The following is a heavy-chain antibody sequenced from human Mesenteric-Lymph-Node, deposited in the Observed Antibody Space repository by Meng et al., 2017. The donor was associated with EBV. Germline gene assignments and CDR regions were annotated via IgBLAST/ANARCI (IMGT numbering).Heavy chain of an antibody. CDR2: LSSSGDTN. Sequence: VGSGAGLSMHGWSLRLSYAATCYTFSDYYISWIRQAPGKIMEWISCLSSSGDTNYYADSVKGRFTISRDTAKKSLYLQINSLRADDTAVYYWARGSLPDFWGQGTLVTVSS. V-gene: IGHV3-11*01. CDR1: CYTFSDYY. J-gene: IGHJ4*02. CDR3: ARGSLPDF.